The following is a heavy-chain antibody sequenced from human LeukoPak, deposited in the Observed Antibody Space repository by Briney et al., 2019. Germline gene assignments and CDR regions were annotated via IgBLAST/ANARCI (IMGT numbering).Heavy chain of an antibody. V-gene: IGHV3-7*01. D-gene: IGHD3-3*01. CDR3: ASVWSGSYPDYYFEY. Sequence: PGGCLRLSCIASGFTLSTSWMSWVRQAPGKGLEWVANINQDSSEKLYVDSVKGRFTISRDNAKNSLYLQMNSLTAEDTAVYHCASVWSGSYPDYYFEYWGQGALVTVSS. J-gene: IGHJ4*02. CDR2: INQDSSEK. CDR1: GFTLSTSW.